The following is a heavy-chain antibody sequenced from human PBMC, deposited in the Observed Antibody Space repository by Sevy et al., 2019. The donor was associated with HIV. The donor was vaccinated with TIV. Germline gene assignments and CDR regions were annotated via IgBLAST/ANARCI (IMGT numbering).Heavy chain of an antibody. V-gene: IGHV4-61*01. CDR2: IYYSGST. J-gene: IGHJ4*02. CDR3: ARSFHYFDY. CDR1: GGSVSSGSYY. Sequence: SETLSLTCTVSGGSVSSGSYYWSWIRQPPGQGLEWIGYIYYSGSTNYNPSLKSRVTISVDTSKNQFSLKLSSVTAADTAVYYCARSFHYFDYWGQGTLVTVSS.